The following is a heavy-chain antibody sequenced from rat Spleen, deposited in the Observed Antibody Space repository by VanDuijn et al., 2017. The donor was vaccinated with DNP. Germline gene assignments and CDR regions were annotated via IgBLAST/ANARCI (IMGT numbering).Heavy chain of an antibody. V-gene: IGHV5-31*01. J-gene: IGHJ2*01. CDR3: AKNSGYYLDY. D-gene: IGHD4-3*01. CDR1: GFIFNNYW. Sequence: EVQVVESGGGLVQPGRSLKISCVASGFIFNNYWMAWIRQVPGKGLEWVASITTSGDSTSSPDSVKGRFTISRDNAKNTLYLQMDSLRSEDTATYYCAKNSGYYLDYWGQGVMVTVSS. CDR2: ITTSGDST.